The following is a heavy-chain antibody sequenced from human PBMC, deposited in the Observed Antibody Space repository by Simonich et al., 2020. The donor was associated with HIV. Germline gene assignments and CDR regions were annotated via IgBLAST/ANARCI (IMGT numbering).Heavy chain of an antibody. CDR1: GGSFNGYY. D-gene: IGHD7-27*01. J-gene: IGHJ4*02. CDR3: ARGRSPPRTGVLDS. V-gene: IGHV4-34*01. Sequence: QVQLQQWGAGLLKPSETLSLTCAVYGGSFNGYYWSWIRQSPGRGLQWIGEINQSVNTNYNPSLMGRVTISVDTSKNQFSLKMRSLIAADTAVYYCARGRSPPRTGVLDSWGQGTQVIVSS. CDR2: INQSVNT.